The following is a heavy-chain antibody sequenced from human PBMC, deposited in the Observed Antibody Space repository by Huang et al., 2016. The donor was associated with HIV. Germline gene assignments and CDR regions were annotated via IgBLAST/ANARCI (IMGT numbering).Heavy chain of an antibody. CDR3: AKESRWFSDFDH. J-gene: IGHJ4*02. V-gene: IGHV3-30*18. D-gene: IGHD2-15*01. CDR2: ISYDGRSQ. Sequence: QVHLVESGGGVVQPGGSLRLSCAASGFKLSGFGMHWVRQAPGNGREGVSVISYDGRSQFYTDSVKGRCTGSRDNDDKTLCLQMKGLRPDDSAVYYCAKESRWFSDFDHWGQGVLVSVSS. CDR1: GFKLSGFG.